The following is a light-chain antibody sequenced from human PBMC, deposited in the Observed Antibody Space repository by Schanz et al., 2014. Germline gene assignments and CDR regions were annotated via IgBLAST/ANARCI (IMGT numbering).Light chain of an antibody. V-gene: IGKV1-5*01. CDR2: DAS. Sequence: DIQMTQSPSTLSASVGDRVTITCRASQSISKWLAWHQQKPGKAPKLLIYDASRLESGVPSRFSGSGSGTEFTLTISSLQPDDSATYYCQQYNSYSRTFGQGTKVEIK. CDR1: QSISKW. CDR3: QQYNSYSRT. J-gene: IGKJ1*01.